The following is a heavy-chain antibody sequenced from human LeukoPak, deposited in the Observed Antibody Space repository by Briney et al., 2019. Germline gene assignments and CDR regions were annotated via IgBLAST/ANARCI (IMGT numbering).Heavy chain of an antibody. CDR3: ARGMEFGVTSGFDY. D-gene: IGHD3-16*01. Sequence: GGSLRLSCAASGFTFDDYGMSWVRQAPGKGLEWVSGINWNGGSTGYADSVKGRFTISRDNAKNSLYLQMNSLRAEDTAVYYCARGMEFGVTSGFDYWGQGTLVSVSS. CDR1: GFTFDDYG. J-gene: IGHJ4*02. V-gene: IGHV3-20*04. CDR2: INWNGGST.